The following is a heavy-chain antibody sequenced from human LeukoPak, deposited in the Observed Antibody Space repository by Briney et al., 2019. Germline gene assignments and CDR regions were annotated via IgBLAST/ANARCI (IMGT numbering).Heavy chain of an antibody. D-gene: IGHD6-19*01. J-gene: IGHJ4*02. CDR2: ISSDGSNK. CDR3: AKEISVAGAFDY. CDR1: GFTFSRYG. Sequence: GGSLRLSCAASGFTFSRYGMPWVRQAAGNGLEWVAVISSDGSNKYYADSVKGRFTISRDNSKNRFYLQMNSLRAEDSAVYYCAKEISVAGAFDYWGQGTLVTVSS. V-gene: IGHV3-30*18.